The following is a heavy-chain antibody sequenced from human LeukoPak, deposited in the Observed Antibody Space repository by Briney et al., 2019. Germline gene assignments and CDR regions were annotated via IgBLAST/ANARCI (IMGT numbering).Heavy chain of an antibody. D-gene: IGHD3-3*01. Sequence: PSETLSLTCAVYGGSFSGYYWSWIRQPPGKGLEWIGEINHSGSTNYNPSLKSRVTISVDTSKNQFSLKLSSVTAADTAVYYCARARITIFGAVITKFDYWGQGTLVTVSS. V-gene: IGHV4-34*01. CDR3: ARARITIFGAVITKFDY. CDR2: INHSGST. J-gene: IGHJ4*02. CDR1: GGSFSGYY.